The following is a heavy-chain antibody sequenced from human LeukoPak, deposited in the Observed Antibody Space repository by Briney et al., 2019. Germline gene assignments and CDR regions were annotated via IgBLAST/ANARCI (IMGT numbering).Heavy chain of an antibody. V-gene: IGHV3-30-3*01. CDR2: ISYDGSNK. Sequence: QSGGSLRLSCAASGFTFSSYAMHWVRQAPGKGLEWVAVISYDGSNKYYADSVKGRFTISRDNSKNTLYLQMNSLRAEDTAVYYCAREQVPAAISYYYYYYMDVWGKGTTVTVSS. J-gene: IGHJ6*03. CDR3: AREQVPAAISYYYYYYMDV. CDR1: GFTFSSYA. D-gene: IGHD2-2*01.